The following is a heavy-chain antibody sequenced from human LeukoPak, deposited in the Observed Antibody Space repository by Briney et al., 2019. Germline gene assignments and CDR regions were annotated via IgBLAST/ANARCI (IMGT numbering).Heavy chain of an antibody. CDR1: GYTLTDYY. V-gene: IGHV1-2*02. Sequence: ASVKVSCKASGYTLTDYYMHWVRLAPGQGLEWMGWINPNSGGTNYAQKFQDRVTMTRDTSISTAYMELSLLRSDDTAVYYCARGDYYGSGKVVAAWGQGTLVTVSS. J-gene: IGHJ5*02. CDR2: INPNSGGT. D-gene: IGHD3-10*01. CDR3: ARGDYYGSGKVVAA.